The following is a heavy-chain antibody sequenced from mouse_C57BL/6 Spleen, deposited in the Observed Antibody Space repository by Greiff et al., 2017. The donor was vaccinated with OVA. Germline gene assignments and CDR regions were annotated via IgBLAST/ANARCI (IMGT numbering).Heavy chain of an antibody. CDR2: INPNNGGT. J-gene: IGHJ2*01. D-gene: IGHD1-1*01. CDR3: ARTPFYYGSSWDY. V-gene: IGHV1-26*01. CDR1: GYTFTDYY. Sequence: EVQLQQSGPELVKPGASVKISCKASGYTFTDYYMNWVKQSHGKSLEWIGDINPNNGGTSYNQKFKGKATLTVDKSSSTAYMELRSLTSEDSAVYDWARTPFYYGSSWDYWGQGTTLTVS.